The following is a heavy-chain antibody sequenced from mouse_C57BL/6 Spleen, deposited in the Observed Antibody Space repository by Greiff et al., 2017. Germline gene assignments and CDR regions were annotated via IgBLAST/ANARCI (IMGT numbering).Heavy chain of an antibody. D-gene: IGHD2-3*01. CDR3: ALYDGYWTGY. J-gene: IGHJ2*01. Sequence: VQLQQSGPELVKPGASVKISCKASGYAFSSSWMNWVKQRPGKGLEWIGRIYPGDGDTNYNGKFKGKATLTADKSSSTAYMQLSSLTSEDSAVYCCALYDGYWTGYWGQGTTLTVSS. CDR2: IYPGDGDT. V-gene: IGHV1-82*01. CDR1: GYAFSSSW.